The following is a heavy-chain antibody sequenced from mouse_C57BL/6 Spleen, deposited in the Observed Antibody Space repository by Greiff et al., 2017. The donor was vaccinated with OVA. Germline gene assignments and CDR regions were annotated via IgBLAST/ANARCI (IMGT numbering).Heavy chain of an antibody. CDR2: FHPYNDDT. CDR3: ARNYYGSSYENVYFDV. V-gene: IGHV1-47*01. CDR1: GYTFTTYP. D-gene: IGHD1-1*01. J-gene: IGHJ1*03. Sequence: VQLQQSGAELVKPGASVKMSCKASGYTFTTYPIEWMKQNHGKSLEWIGNFHPYNDDTKYNEKFKGKATLTVEKSSSTVYLELSRLTSDDSAVYYCARNYYGSSYENVYFDVWGTGTTVTVSS.